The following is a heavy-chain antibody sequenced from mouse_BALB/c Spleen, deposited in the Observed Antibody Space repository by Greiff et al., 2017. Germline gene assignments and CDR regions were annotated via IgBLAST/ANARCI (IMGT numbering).Heavy chain of an antibody. V-gene: IGHV1S81*02. CDR3: TREEPDYGFAY. CDR2: INPSNGGT. D-gene: IGHD2-4*01. J-gene: IGHJ3*01. CDR1: GYTFTSYY. Sequence: QVQLQQPGAELVKPGASVKLSCKASGYTFTSYYMYWVKQRPGQGLEWIGEINPSNGGTNFNEKFKSKATLTVDKSSSTAYMQLSSLTSEDSAVYYCTREEPDYGFAYWGQGTLVTVSA.